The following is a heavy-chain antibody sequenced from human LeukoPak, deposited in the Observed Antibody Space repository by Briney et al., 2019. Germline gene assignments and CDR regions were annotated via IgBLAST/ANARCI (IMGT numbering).Heavy chain of an antibody. V-gene: IGHV3-30*02. D-gene: IGHD6-19*01. CDR1: GFTFSSYG. CDR3: AKVIAVAGEFDY. J-gene: IGHJ4*02. Sequence: QPGGSLRLSCAASGFTFSSYGMHWVRQAPGKGLEWVAFIRYGGGNKYYADSVKARFTISRDNSKNTLYLQMNSLRAEDTAVYYCAKVIAVAGEFDYWGQGTLVTVSS. CDR2: IRYGGGNK.